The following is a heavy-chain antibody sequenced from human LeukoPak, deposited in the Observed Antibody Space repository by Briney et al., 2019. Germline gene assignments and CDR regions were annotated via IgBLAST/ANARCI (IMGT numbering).Heavy chain of an antibody. Sequence: TGGSLRLSCAASGFTFSSYAMSWVRQAPGKGLEWVSSISTSSSYMYYAVSVRGRFTISRDNAKNSLSLQMNSLRVEDTAVYYCARSSYSSGRYPFDYWGQGTLLTVSS. D-gene: IGHD6-19*01. V-gene: IGHV3-21*01. CDR1: GFTFSSYA. CDR3: ARSSYSSGRYPFDY. CDR2: ISTSSSYM. J-gene: IGHJ4*02.